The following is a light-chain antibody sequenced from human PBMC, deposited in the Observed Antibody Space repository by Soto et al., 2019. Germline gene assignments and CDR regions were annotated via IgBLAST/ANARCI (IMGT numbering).Light chain of an antibody. CDR3: QQSYSVPHT. CDR2: AAS. J-gene: IGKJ2*01. V-gene: IGKV1-39*01. Sequence: DIQMTQAPSFLSSSVGDRVTITCRASQNIFSYLSWYQHKPGKAPYLLIYAASRLQSGDPSRFSGSGYATDFALPSISLQPEDFATFSCQQSYSVPHTFGQGTKLEI. CDR1: QNIFSY.